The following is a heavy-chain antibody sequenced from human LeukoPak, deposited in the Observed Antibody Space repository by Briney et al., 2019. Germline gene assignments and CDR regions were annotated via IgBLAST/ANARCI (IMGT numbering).Heavy chain of an antibody. Sequence: GGSLRLSCAASGFGFGYYHLHWVRQAPGKGLECDAAISSSGRNTYYADSVKGRFTISRDNSNNTLYLQMGSLKPEDMAVYYCARDRQWLVRGGDYWGQGTLVTVSS. V-gene: IGHV3-64*02. CDR3: ARDRQWLVRGGDY. D-gene: IGHD6-19*01. CDR1: GFGFGYYH. CDR2: ISSSGRNT. J-gene: IGHJ4*02.